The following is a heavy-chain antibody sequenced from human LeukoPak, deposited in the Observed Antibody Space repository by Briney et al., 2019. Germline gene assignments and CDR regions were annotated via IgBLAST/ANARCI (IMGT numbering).Heavy chain of an antibody. CDR1: GFTFSSYA. D-gene: IGHD6-13*01. Sequence: GRSLRLSCAASGFTFSSYAMHWVRQAPGKGLEYVSGISSNGGSTYYAGSVKGRFTISRDNSKNTVNLQMGSLRIEDTAVYHCARGRAAAAGYWGQGTLVTVSS. CDR3: ARGRAAAAGY. J-gene: IGHJ4*02. V-gene: IGHV3-64*02. CDR2: ISSNGGST.